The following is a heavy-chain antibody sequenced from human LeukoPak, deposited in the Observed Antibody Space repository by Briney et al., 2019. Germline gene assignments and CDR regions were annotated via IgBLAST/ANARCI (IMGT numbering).Heavy chain of an antibody. J-gene: IGHJ6*04. CDR2: IYYGGST. V-gene: IGHV4-59*02. D-gene: IGHD3-16*01. CDR1: GGSVSDFY. CDR3: ARNGGSRFFCTDI. Sequence: PSETLSLTCSSSGGSVSDFYWSWIRQSPGKGLEWIGYIYYGGSTTYSPSLKSRVSISRDTSRNQLSLKLTSMTAADPAVYYCARNGGSRFFCTDIWGEGTTVSVST.